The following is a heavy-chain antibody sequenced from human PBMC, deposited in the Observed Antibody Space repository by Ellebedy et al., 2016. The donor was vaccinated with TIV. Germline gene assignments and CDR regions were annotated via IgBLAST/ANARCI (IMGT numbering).Heavy chain of an antibody. CDR3: ARDTMATPLFDL. J-gene: IGHJ4*02. CDR2: IKPYSGTT. CDR1: GYTFTDYL. Sequence: AASVKVSCKASGYTFTDYLIHWVRQAPGQGLEWMGWIKPYSGTTNLSQKFQGRVTMTRDTSISTVYMELSRLRFDDTAVYYCARDTMATPLFDLWGQGTLVTVSS. D-gene: IGHD5-24*01. V-gene: IGHV1-2*02.